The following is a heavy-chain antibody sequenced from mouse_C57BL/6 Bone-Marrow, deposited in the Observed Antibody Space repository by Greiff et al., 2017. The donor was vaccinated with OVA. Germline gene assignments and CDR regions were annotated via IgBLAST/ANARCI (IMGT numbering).Heavy chain of an antibody. V-gene: IGHV1-61*01. Sequence: VQLQQPGAELVRPGSSVKLSCKASGYTFTSYWMDWVKQRPGQGLEWIGNIYPSDSETLSNQKFKDKATLTVDKSSSTAYMLLSSLTSEDSAGYYCAKSVITTGAWFDYWGQGTLVTVSA. J-gene: IGHJ3*01. D-gene: IGHD1-1*01. CDR3: AKSVITTGAWFDY. CDR2: IYPSDSET. CDR1: GYTFTSYW.